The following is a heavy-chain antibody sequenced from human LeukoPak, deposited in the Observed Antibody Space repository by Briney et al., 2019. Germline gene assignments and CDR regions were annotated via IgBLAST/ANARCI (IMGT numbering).Heavy chain of an antibody. CDR2: INPNSGGT. J-gene: IGHJ4*02. CDR1: GYTFTGYY. CDR3: ARGFSSWYLSPYYLEY. V-gene: IGHV1-2*02. D-gene: IGHD6-13*01. Sequence: ASVKVSCKDSGYTFTGYYMHWVRQVPGQALEWMGWINPNSGGTNYAQKFQGRVTMTRDTSITTAYMELSRLRSDDTAVYYCARGFSSWYLSPYYLEYCGQGTPVTVSS.